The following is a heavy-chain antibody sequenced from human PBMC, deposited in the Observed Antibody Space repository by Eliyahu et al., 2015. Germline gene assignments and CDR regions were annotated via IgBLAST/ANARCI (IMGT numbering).Heavy chain of an antibody. D-gene: IGHD6-13*01. V-gene: IGHV4-31*03. CDR3: AKDRSGAGPLSSFYGLDV. CDR2: FSYTGDI. Sequence: QVQLQESGPGLVKPSQTLSLTCTVSGVSIRRSDYDWTWIRQHPGEGLEWIGHFSYTGDIYYNPSLSSRVFISVDTSKNQFSLKLTSVTAADTAVYYCAKDRSGAGPLSSFYGLDVWGQGTTVTVSS. CDR1: GVSIRRSDYD. J-gene: IGHJ6*02.